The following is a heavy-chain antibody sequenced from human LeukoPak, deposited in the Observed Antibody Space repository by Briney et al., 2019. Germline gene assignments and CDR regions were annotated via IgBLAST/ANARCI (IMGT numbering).Heavy chain of an antibody. CDR3: ARESRDGYNFNY. V-gene: IGHV1-69*04. CDR1: GGTFSSYA. J-gene: IGHJ4*02. D-gene: IGHD5-24*01. Sequence: GSSVKVSCKASGGTFSSYAISWVRQAPGQGLEWMGRIIPILGIANYAQKFQGRVTITADKSTSTAYMELSSLRSEDTAVYYCARESRDGYNFNYWGQGTLVTVSS. CDR2: IIPILGIA.